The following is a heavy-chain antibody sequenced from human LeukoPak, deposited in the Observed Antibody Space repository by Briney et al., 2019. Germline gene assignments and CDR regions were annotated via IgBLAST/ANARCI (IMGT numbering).Heavy chain of an antibody. J-gene: IGHJ4*02. CDR3: ARDSQWELLDY. V-gene: IGHV3-74*01. CDR2: INSDGSST. CDR1: GFTFSSYA. D-gene: IGHD1-26*01. Sequence: GGSLRLSCAASGFTFSSYAMSWVRQAPGKGLVWVSRINSDGSSTSYADSVKGRFTISRDNAKNTLYLQMNSLRAEDTAVYYCARDSQWELLDYWGQGTLVTVSS.